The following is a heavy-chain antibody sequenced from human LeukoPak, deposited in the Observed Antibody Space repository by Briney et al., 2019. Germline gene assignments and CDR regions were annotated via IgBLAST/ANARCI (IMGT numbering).Heavy chain of an antibody. CDR3: ATVSGWLHYFDY. Sequence: ASVKVSCKVSGYTLTELSMHWVRQAPGKGLEWMGGFDPEDGETIYAQKFQGRVTMTEDTSTDTAYMELSSLRSEDTAVYYCATVSGWLHYFDYWGQGTQVTVSS. J-gene: IGHJ4*02. CDR2: FDPEDGET. CDR1: GYTLTELS. V-gene: IGHV1-24*01. D-gene: IGHD6-19*01.